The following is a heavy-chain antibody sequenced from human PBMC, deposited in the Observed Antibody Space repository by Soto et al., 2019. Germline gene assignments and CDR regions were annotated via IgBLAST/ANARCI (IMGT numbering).Heavy chain of an antibody. CDR3: AICIIAAADLTMDA. Sequence: ASLKVSCKASGYTFTGYYMHWVRQAPAQGLEWMGWINPNSGGTNYAQKVQGWVTMTRDTSISTAYMELSRLRSDETAVYYCAICIIAAADLTMDAWCQRTTNTVSS. J-gene: IGHJ6*02. D-gene: IGHD6-13*01. CDR2: INPNSGGT. V-gene: IGHV1-2*04. CDR1: GYTFTGYY.